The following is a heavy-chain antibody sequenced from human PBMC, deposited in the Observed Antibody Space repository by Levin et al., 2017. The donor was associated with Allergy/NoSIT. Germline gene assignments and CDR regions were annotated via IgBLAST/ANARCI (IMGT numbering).Heavy chain of an antibody. D-gene: IGHD2-2*01. J-gene: IGHJ4*02. CDR1: GYTFRGYY. Sequence: LSLPCVGSGYTFRGYYMHWVRQAPGKGLVWVSHINSDGSNTNYADSVKGRFTISRDNAKNTLYLQMNSLRAEDTAVYYCGRGGCSSTSCIDYWGQGILVTVSS. V-gene: IGHV3-74*01. CDR3: GRGGCSSTSCIDY. CDR2: INSDGSNT.